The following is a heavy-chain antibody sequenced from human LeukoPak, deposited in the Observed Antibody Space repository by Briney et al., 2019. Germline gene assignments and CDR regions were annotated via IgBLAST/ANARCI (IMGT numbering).Heavy chain of an antibody. V-gene: IGHV3-30-3*01. CDR1: GFTFSSYA. CDR3: ARPIAVAGDY. J-gene: IGHJ4*02. Sequence: GRSLRLSCAASGFTFSSYAMHCVRQAPGKGLEWVAVISYDGSNKYYADSVKGRFTISRDNSKNTLYLQMNSLRAEDTAVYYCARPIAVAGDYWGQGTLVTVSS. D-gene: IGHD6-19*01. CDR2: ISYDGSNK.